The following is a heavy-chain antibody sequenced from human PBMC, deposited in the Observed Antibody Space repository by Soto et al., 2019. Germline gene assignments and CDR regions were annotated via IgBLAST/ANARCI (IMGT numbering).Heavy chain of an antibody. CDR1: GFTFSSYA. V-gene: IGHV3-23*01. Sequence: PVGSLRLSCAASGFTFSSYAMSWVRQAPGKGLEWVSAISGSGGSTYYADSVKGRFTISRDNSKNTLYLQMNSLRAEDTAVYYCAKTSNWNYAHDAFDIWGQGTMVTVSS. CDR2: ISGSGGST. CDR3: AKTSNWNYAHDAFDI. D-gene: IGHD1-7*01. J-gene: IGHJ3*02.